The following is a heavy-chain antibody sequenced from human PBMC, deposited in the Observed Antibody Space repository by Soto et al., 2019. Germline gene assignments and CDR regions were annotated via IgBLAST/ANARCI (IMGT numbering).Heavy chain of an antibody. D-gene: IGHD6-13*01. V-gene: IGHV3-13*01. J-gene: IGHJ5*02. CDR3: ARKLARAGIAAAFDP. CDR2: IGTAGDT. Sequence: EVQLVESGGGLVQPGGSLRLSCAASGFTFSSYDMHWVRQATGKGLEWVSAIGTAGDTYYPGSVKGRFTISRENAKNSLYLQMNSLRAEDTAVYYCARKLARAGIAAAFDPWGQGTLVTVSS. CDR1: GFTFSSYD.